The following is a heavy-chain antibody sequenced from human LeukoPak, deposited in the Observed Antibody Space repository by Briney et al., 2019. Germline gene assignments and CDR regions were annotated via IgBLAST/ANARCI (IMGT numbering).Heavy chain of an antibody. CDR3: ARGGYCSGGSCYLYYFDY. D-gene: IGHD2-15*01. Sequence: SETLSLTCTVSGGAISSSYWSWIRQPPGKGLEWIAYVYSSGSTNYNPSLKSRVSISLDTSKNQFSLNLSSVTAADTAVYYCARGGYCSGGSCYLYYFDYWGQGTLVTVSS. CDR1: GGAISSSY. V-gene: IGHV4-59*01. CDR2: VYSSGST. J-gene: IGHJ4*02.